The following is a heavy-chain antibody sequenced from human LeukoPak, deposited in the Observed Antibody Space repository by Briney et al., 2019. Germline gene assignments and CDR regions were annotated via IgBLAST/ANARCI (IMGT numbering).Heavy chain of an antibody. CDR3: ARREYYYDSSGYLPPYYFDY. J-gene: IGHJ4*02. Sequence: EPSETLSLTCTVSGGSISSSSYYWGWIRQPPGKGLEWIGRIYYRGSTYYNPSLKSRVTISVDTSKNQFSLKLSSVTAAVTAVYYCARREYYYDSSGYLPPYYFDYWGQGTLVTVSS. CDR2: IYYRGST. V-gene: IGHV4-39*01. D-gene: IGHD3-22*01. CDR1: GGSISSSSYY.